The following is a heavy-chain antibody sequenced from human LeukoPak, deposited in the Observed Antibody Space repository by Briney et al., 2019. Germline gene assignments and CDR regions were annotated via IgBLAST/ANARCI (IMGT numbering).Heavy chain of an antibody. D-gene: IGHD1-26*01. J-gene: IGHJ4*02. CDR2: VSYDATNK. CDR3: AKDLWSSGSYRVFEY. V-gene: IGHV3-30*18. Sequence: PGRSLRLSCAASGFTFSNYAMHWVRQAPGKGLEWAAVVSYDATNKYYGDSVKGRFTLSRDNSKNTVYLQMNSLRAEDTAVYYCAKDLWSSGSYRVFEYWGQGTLVTVSS. CDR1: GFTFSNYA.